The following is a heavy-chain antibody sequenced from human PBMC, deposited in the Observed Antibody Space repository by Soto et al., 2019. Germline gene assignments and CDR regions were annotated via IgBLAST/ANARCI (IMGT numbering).Heavy chain of an antibody. CDR1: GFSLSTSGVG. CDR3: AHWVEVKYQLLLAGRFDP. CDR2: IYWDDDK. D-gene: IGHD2-2*01. J-gene: IGHJ5*02. V-gene: IGHV2-5*02. Sequence: QITLKESGPTLVKPTQTLTLTCTFSGFSLSTSGVGVGWIRQPPGKALEWLALIYWDDDKRYSPSLKSRLTITEDTSKNQVVLTMTNMDPVDTATYYCAHWVEVKYQLLLAGRFDPGGQGTLVTVSS.